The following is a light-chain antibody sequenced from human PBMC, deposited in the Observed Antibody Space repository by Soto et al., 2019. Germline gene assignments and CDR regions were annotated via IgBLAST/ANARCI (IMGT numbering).Light chain of an antibody. Sequence: EIVLTQSPGPLSLSPGERATLSCRASQSVSSSYLAWYQHKPGQAPRLLIYGASTRATGIPASFSGSGSGTEFTLTISSLQSEDFAVYYCQHYNNWPPWTFGQGTKVDNK. CDR1: QSVSSSY. CDR3: QHYNNWPPWT. V-gene: IGKV3-15*01. J-gene: IGKJ1*01. CDR2: GAS.